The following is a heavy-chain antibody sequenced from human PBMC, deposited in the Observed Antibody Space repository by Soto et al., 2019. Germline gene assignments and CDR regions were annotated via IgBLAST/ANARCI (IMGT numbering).Heavy chain of an antibody. CDR3: ARGPWYYYDSSVYYFDY. CDR1: GGSISSYY. J-gene: IGHJ4*02. Sequence: SETLSLPCTVSGGSISSYYWSWVRLPPGKGLEWIGYIYYSGSTNYNPSLKSRVTISVDTSKNQFSLKLSSVTAADTAVYYCARGPWYYYDSSVYYFDYWGQGTLVTVSS. CDR2: IYYSGST. D-gene: IGHD3-22*01. V-gene: IGHV4-59*08.